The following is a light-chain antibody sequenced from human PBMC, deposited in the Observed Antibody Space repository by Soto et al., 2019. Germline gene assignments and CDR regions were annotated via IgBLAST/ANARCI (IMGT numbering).Light chain of an antibody. J-gene: IGKJ1*01. V-gene: IGKV1-5*01. CDR2: DAS. CDR3: QQYNSYPWT. Sequence: DIQMTQSPSTLSASVGDRVTITCRASQSISSWLAWYQQKPGKAPKLLIYDASSLESGVPSRFRRSGPRTEFTLTISSLQPDDFATYYCQQYNSYPWTFGQGTKVDIK. CDR1: QSISSW.